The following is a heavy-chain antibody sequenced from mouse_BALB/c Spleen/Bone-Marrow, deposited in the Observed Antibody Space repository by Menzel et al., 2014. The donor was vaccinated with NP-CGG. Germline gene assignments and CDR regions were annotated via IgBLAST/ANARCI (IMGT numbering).Heavy chain of an antibody. CDR1: GYAFSSSW. CDR3: ARRGGNPSFDY. Sequence: LQESGPELVKPGASVKISCKASGYAFSSSWMNWVKQRPGQGLEWIRRIYPGDGDTSYNGKFKGKATLTADRSSSTAYMQLSSLTSVDSAVYFCARRGGNPSFDYWGQGTTLTVSS. CDR2: IYPGDGDT. D-gene: IGHD2-1*01. J-gene: IGHJ2*01. V-gene: IGHV1-82*01.